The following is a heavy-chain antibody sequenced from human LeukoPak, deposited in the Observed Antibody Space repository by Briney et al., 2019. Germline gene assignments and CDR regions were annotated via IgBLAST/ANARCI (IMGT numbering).Heavy chain of an antibody. D-gene: IGHD6-13*01. Sequence: SETLSLTCTVSGGSISSYYWSWIRQPPGKGLEWIGYIYYSGSTNYNPSLKSRVTISVDTSKNQFSLKLSSVTAADTAVYYCARGGSLRPPIYFNYWGQGTLVTVSS. CDR1: GGSISSYY. J-gene: IGHJ4*02. CDR2: IYYSGST. CDR3: ARGGSLRPPIYFNY. V-gene: IGHV4-59*01.